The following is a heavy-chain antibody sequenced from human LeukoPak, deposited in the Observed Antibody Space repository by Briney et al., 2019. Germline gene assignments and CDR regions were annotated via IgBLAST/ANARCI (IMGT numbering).Heavy chain of an antibody. CDR3: AKVTDYGDYGSSYYYMDV. Sequence: PGGSLRLSCAASGFTFSSYAMSWVRQAPGKGLEWVSAISGSGGSTYYADSAKGRFTISRDNSKNTLYLQMNSLRAEDTAVYYCAKVTDYGDYGSSYYYMDVWGKGTTVTVSS. J-gene: IGHJ6*03. CDR1: GFTFSSYA. V-gene: IGHV3-23*01. D-gene: IGHD4-17*01. CDR2: ISGSGGST.